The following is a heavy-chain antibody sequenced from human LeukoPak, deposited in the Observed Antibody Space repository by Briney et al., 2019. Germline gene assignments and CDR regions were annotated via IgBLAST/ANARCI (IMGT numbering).Heavy chain of an antibody. CDR1: GFMLNVYY. Sequence: GGSLRLSCEASGFMLNVYYMSWFRLAPGKGLEWIGYISXTGSYTTYADSVRGRFTISRDNAKNLLFLQMNDLRTEDTAVYYCARKLGGTQCGGDCFFDHWGQGTRVAVSS. CDR2: ISXTGSYT. CDR3: ARKLGGTQCGGDCFFDH. V-gene: IGHV3-11*03. J-gene: IGHJ4*02. D-gene: IGHD2-21*02.